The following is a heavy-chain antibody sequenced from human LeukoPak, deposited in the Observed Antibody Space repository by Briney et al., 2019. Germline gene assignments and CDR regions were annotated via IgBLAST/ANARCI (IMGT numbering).Heavy chain of an antibody. Sequence: ASVKVSCKASGYTSTGYYMHWVRQAPGQGLEWMGWINPNSGGTNYAQKFEGRVTMTRDTSISTADMELSSLTSEDTAVYYCARGHSSLRLYYFDYWGQGTLVTVSS. D-gene: IGHD6-6*01. CDR3: ARGHSSLRLYYFDY. V-gene: IGHV1-2*02. CDR1: GYTSTGYY. J-gene: IGHJ4*02. CDR2: INPNSGGT.